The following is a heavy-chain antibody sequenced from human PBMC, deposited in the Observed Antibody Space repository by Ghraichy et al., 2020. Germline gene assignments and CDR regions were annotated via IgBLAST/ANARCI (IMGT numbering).Heavy chain of an antibody. D-gene: IGHD1-26*01. V-gene: IGHV4-39*01. J-gene: IGHJ4*02. CDR3: ARQEWGGSYSGLFDY. Sequence: SETLSLTCTVSGGSISSSSYYWGWIRQPPGKGLEWIGSIYYSGSTYYNPSLKSRVTISVDTSNNQFSLKLSSVTAADTAVYYCARQEWGGSYSGLFDYWGQGTLVTVSS. CDR1: GGSISSSSYY. CDR2: IYYSGST.